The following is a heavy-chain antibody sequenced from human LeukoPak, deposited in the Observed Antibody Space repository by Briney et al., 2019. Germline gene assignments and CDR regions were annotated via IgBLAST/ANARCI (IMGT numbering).Heavy chain of an antibody. Sequence: GGSLRLSCAASGFTFSSYGMHWVRQAPGKGLEWVAVISYDGSNKYYADSVKGRFTISRDNSKNTLYLQMNSLRAEDTAVYYCAKARDYDFWSGPLFDLWGRGTLVTVSP. D-gene: IGHD3-3*01. CDR3: AKARDYDFWSGPLFDL. J-gene: IGHJ2*01. CDR1: GFTFSSYG. CDR2: ISYDGSNK. V-gene: IGHV3-30*18.